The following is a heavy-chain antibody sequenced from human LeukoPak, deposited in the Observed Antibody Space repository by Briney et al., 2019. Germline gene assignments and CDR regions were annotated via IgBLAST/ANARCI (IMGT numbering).Heavy chain of an antibody. CDR3: ARIGWYSSGLNYYYYYMDV. D-gene: IGHD6-19*01. J-gene: IGHJ6*03. CDR1: GYTFTGYY. CDR2: INPNSGGT. Sequence: ASVKVSCKASGYTFTGYYMHWVRQAPGQGLEWMGWINPNSGGTNYAQKFQGRVTMTRDTSISTAYMELSRLRSEDTAVYYCARIGWYSSGLNYYYYYMDVWGKGTTVTISS. V-gene: IGHV1-2*02.